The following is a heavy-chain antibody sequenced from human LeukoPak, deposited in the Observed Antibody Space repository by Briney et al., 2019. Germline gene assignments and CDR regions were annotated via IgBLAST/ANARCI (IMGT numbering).Heavy chain of an antibody. D-gene: IGHD3-10*01. CDR2: IRYDGSNK. Sequence: PGGSLRLSCAASGFTFSSYGMHWVRQAPGKGLEWVAFIRYDGSNKYYADSVKGRFTISRDNSKNTLYLQMNSLRAEDTAVYYCAKGAYYGYDYWGQGTLVTVSS. J-gene: IGHJ4*02. CDR1: GFTFSSYG. CDR3: AKGAYYGYDY. V-gene: IGHV3-30*02.